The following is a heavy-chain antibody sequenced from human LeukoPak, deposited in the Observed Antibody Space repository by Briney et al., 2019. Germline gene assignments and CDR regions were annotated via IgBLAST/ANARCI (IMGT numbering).Heavy chain of an antibody. CDR1: GGTFSGYY. CDR2: INHSGST. CDR3: ARALGYCSGGSCYSAWYFDL. J-gene: IGHJ2*01. D-gene: IGHD2-15*01. V-gene: IGHV4-34*01. Sequence: SGTLSLTCAVYGGTFSGYYWSWIRQPPGKGLEWIGDINHSGSTNYNPSLKSRVTISVDTSKNQFSLKLSSVAAADTAVYYCARALGYCSGGSCYSAWYFDLWGRGTLVTVSS.